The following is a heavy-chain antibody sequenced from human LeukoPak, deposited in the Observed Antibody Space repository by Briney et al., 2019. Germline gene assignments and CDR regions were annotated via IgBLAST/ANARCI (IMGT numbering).Heavy chain of an antibody. V-gene: IGHV1-18*01. D-gene: IGHD6-13*01. CDR1: GYTFTSYG. Sequence: PGASVKVPCKASGYTFTSYGISWVRQAPGQGLEWMGWISAYNGNTNYAQKLQGRVTMTTDTSTSTAYMELRSLRSDDTAVYYCATSGGEIAAAGFDYWGQGTLVTVSS. CDR2: ISAYNGNT. CDR3: ATSGGEIAAAGFDY. J-gene: IGHJ4*02.